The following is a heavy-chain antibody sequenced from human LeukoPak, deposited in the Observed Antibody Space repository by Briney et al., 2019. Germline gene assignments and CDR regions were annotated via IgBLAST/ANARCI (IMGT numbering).Heavy chain of an antibody. CDR3: ARSRDGYISTFDY. D-gene: IGHD5-24*01. Sequence: SETLSLTCTVSGGSISSSSFYWGWIRQPPGNGLDWIGSIYYRGNTYYNPSLKSRVTISVDTSKNQFSLKLSSVTAADTAVYYCARSRDGYISTFDYWGQGTLVTVSS. CDR2: IYYRGNT. V-gene: IGHV4-39*01. CDR1: GGSISSSSFY. J-gene: IGHJ4*02.